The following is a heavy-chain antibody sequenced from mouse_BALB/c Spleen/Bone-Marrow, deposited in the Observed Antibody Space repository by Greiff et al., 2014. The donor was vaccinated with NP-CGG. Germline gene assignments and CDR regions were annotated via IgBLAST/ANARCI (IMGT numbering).Heavy chain of an antibody. CDR3: ARSNYVGYYAMDY. CDR2: ISNDSSTI. J-gene: IGHJ4*01. CDR1: GFTFSSFG. D-gene: IGHD1-1*01. Sequence: EVQGVESGGGLVQPGGSRKLSCAASGFTFSSFGIHWVRQAPEKGLEWVAYISNDSSTIYYADTVKGRFTISRDNPKNTLFLQMTSLRSEDTAMYYCARSNYVGYYAMDYWGQGTSVTVSS. V-gene: IGHV5-17*02.